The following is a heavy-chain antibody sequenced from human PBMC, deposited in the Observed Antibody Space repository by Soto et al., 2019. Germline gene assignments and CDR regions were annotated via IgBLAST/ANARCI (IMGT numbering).Heavy chain of an antibody. Sequence: QVQLVQSGAEVKKPGSSVKVSCKASGGTFSSYTISWVRQAPGQGLEWMGRIIPILGIANYAQKFQGRVTITADKSTSTAYMELSNLRSEDMAVYYCARGGFLDLDYWGQGTLVTVSS. V-gene: IGHV1-69*02. CDR1: GGTFSSYT. CDR3: ARGGFLDLDY. CDR2: IIPILGIA. J-gene: IGHJ4*02. D-gene: IGHD3-10*01.